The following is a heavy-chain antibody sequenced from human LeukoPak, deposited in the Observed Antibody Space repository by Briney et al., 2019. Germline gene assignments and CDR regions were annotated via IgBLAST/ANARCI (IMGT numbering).Heavy chain of an antibody. V-gene: IGHV5-51*01. Sequence: GESLKISCKGSGYSFTSYWIGRVRQMPGKGLEWMGIIYPGDSDTRYSPSFQGQVTISADKSISTAYLQWSSLKASDTAMYYCARGSDIVVPYYYYYMDVWGKGTTVTVSS. CDR2: IYPGDSDT. D-gene: IGHD2-2*01. CDR3: ARGSDIVVPYYYYYMDV. CDR1: GYSFTSYW. J-gene: IGHJ6*03.